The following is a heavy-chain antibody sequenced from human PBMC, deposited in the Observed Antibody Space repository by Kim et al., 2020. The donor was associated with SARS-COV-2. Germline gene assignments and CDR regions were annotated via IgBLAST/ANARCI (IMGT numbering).Heavy chain of an antibody. CDR1: GFTFSSYE. Sequence: GGSLRLSCAASGFTFSSYEMNWVRQAPGKGLEWVSYISSSGSTIYYADSVKGRFTISRDNAKNSLYLQMNSLRAEDTAVYYCARGPVSGYYLSWFDPWGQGTLVTVSS. V-gene: IGHV3-48*03. CDR2: ISSSGSTI. J-gene: IGHJ5*02. CDR3: ARGPVSGYYLSWFDP. D-gene: IGHD3-22*01.